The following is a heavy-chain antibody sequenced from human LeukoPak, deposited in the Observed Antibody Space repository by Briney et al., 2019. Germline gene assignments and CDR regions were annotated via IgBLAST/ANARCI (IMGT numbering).Heavy chain of an antibody. CDR1: GGSISCYY. J-gene: IGHJ4*02. V-gene: IGHV4-59*01. Sequence: SETLSLPCTVSGGSISCYYWSWIRQPPGKGLEWIGYIYYSGSTNYNPSLKSRVTISVDTSRNQFSLKLSSVTAADTAVYYCASNGYSSGWYGTFDYWGQGTLVTVSS. CDR2: IYYSGST. D-gene: IGHD6-19*01. CDR3: ASNGYSSGWYGTFDY.